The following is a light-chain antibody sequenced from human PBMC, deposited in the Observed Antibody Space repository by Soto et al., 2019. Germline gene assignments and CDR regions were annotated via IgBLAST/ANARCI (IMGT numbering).Light chain of an antibody. CDR1: QSISSW. Sequence: DIQMTQSPSTLSASVGDRVTITCRASQSISSWLAWYQQKPGKAPKLLIYKASSLQSGVPPRFSGSGSGTEFTLIIIILQPDDFATYYCQQYYTYSVTFGQGTKVEIK. CDR3: QQYYTYSVT. J-gene: IGKJ1*01. CDR2: KAS. V-gene: IGKV1-5*03.